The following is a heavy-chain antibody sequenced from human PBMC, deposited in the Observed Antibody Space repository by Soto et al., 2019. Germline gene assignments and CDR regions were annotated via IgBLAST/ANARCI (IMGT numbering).Heavy chain of an antibody. CDR3: ARALRTVSTGYYGMAV. D-gene: IGHD2-2*01. CDR2: ISYDGVTK. Sequence: QMQVVESGGGVVQPGRSLRLYCEASGFTFTSFPMHWVRQAPGKGLEWVAFISYDGVTKHYGDSVEGRFTVSRDNSVNTLYLQMNSLRDDDTAVYYCARALRTVSTGYYGMAVWGQGTTVTVSS. CDR1: GFTFTSFP. J-gene: IGHJ6*02. V-gene: IGHV3-30*04.